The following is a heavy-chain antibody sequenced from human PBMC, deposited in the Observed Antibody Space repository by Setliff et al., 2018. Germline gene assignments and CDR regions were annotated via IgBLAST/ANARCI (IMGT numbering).Heavy chain of an antibody. Sequence: ASVKVSCKASGYTFISYGISWVRQAPGQGLEWMGWISPYMGNTNYAQKFEGRVTMTTDSSTKTVYMELRSLTSDDTAIYYCTRGPGPNVVVAMPFDRWGQGTLVTVSS. CDR3: TRGPGPNVVVAMPFDR. D-gene: IGHD5-12*01. J-gene: IGHJ4*02. CDR1: GYTFISYG. CDR2: ISPYMGNT. V-gene: IGHV1-18*01.